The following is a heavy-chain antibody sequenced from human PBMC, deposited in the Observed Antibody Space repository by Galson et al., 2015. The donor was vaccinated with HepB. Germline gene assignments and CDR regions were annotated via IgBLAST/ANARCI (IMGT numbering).Heavy chain of an antibody. CDR1: GFNLKIYE. D-gene: IGHD3-10*01. J-gene: IGHJ6*03. V-gene: IGHV3-48*03. CDR3: ARYYNYYGSGNSGGFSYYYYMDV. CDR2: ISPTSYTI. Sequence: SLRLSCAASGFNLKIYEMNWVRQAPGKGLEWVSYISPTSYTIYYADSVKGRFTISRENAKNSLYLQMNSLRAEDTAVYYCARYYNYYGSGNSGGFSYYYYMDVWGKGTTVTVSS.